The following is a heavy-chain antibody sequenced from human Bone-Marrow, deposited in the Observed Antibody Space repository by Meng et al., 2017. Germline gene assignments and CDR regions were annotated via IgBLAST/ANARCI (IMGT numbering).Heavy chain of an antibody. J-gene: IGHJ4*02. V-gene: IGHV3-23*01. D-gene: IGHD1-1*01. Sequence: GESLKISCAASGFTFSSYAMSWVRQAPGKGLEWVSGITGSGGITYYADFVKGRFTISKDNSKSTLYLQMNSLRAEDTAVYYCVEGLSERYPVWGQGTLVTVSS. CDR2: ITGSGGIT. CDR1: GFTFSSYA. CDR3: VEGLSERYPV.